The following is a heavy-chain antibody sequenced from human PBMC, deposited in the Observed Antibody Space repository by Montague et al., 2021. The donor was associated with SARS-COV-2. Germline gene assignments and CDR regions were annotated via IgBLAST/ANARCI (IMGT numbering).Heavy chain of an antibody. CDR2: LLQTENT. D-gene: IGHD1-26*01. CDR1: GVVVLRRRS. V-gene: IGHV4-61*10. Sequence: SETLSLTCTVSGVVVLRRRSGAHTSELQSPMQLVCGLLLQTENTKYKPSLKSRVSMSVDKSLNQFSLRLTSVTAADTAIYYCARKGSGRSDLAYWGQGTLVTVSS. CDR3: ARKGSGRSDLAY. J-gene: IGHJ4*02.